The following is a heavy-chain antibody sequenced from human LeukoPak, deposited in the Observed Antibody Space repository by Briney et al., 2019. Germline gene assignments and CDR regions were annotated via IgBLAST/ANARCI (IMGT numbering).Heavy chain of an antibody. J-gene: IGHJ3*02. D-gene: IGHD4-17*01. CDR1: GGSISSYY. V-gene: IGHV4-59*12. Sequence: SETLSLTCTVSGGSISSYYWSWIRQPAGKGLEWIGYIYHSGSTNYNPSLKSRVTVSVDKSKNQFSLKLSSVTAADTAVYYCAGRTTGEGGAFDIWGQGTMVTVSS. CDR3: AGRTTGEGGAFDI. CDR2: IYHSGST.